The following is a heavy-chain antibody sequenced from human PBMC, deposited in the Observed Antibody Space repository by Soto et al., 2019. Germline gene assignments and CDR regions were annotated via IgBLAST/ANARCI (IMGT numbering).Heavy chain of an antibody. CDR1: GFTFSSYG. J-gene: IGHJ6*02. V-gene: IGHV3-30*18. CDR3: AKDDFGEFTLYGMDV. Sequence: PVGSLRLSCAASGFTFSSYGMHWVRQAPGKGLEWVAVISYDGSNKYYADSVKGRFTISRDNSKNTLYLQMNSLRAEDTAVYYCAKDDFGEFTLYGMDVWGQGTTVTVSS. D-gene: IGHD3-10*01. CDR2: ISYDGSNK.